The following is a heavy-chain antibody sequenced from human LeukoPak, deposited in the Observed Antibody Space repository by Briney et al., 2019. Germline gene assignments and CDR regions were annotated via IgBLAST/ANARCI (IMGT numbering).Heavy chain of an antibody. D-gene: IGHD3-10*01. CDR3: ASNYYGSGSLDY. J-gene: IGHJ4*02. Sequence: SETLSLTCTVSGGSISSYYWSWIRQPPGKGLEWIGYIYYSGSTNYNPSLKSRVTLSVDTSKNQFSLKLSSVTAADTAVYYCASNYYGSGSLDYWGQGNLVTVSS. CDR1: GGSISSYY. V-gene: IGHV4-59*08. CDR2: IYYSGST.